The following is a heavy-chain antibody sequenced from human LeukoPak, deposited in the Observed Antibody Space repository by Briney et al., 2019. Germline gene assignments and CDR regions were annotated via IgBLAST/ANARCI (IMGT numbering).Heavy chain of an antibody. CDR3: ASGTLLQHRKTVFSAFDY. J-gene: IGHJ4*02. Sequence: AGGTLRLSCAASRFTFSTYGMNWVRQTPGKGLEWVSAISGSGNRAYHADSVKGRFTISRDNSKNTLYLQMNSLRAEDTAVYFCASGTLLQHRKTVFSAFDYWGQGTLVTVSS. D-gene: IGHD3-22*01. V-gene: IGHV3-23*01. CDR1: RFTFSTYG. CDR2: ISGSGNRA.